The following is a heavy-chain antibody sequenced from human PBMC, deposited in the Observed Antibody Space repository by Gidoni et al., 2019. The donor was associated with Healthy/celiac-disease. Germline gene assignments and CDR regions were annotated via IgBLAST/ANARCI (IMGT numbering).Heavy chain of an antibody. V-gene: IGHV3-9*01. CDR3: AKLDQPYDFSGTLDP. Sequence: EVQLVESGGGLVQPGRSLRLSCAPSGSPFDAYARHWVRQAPGKGLEWVSGISWNSGSIGYADSVKGRFTISRDNAKNSLYLQMNSLRAEDTALYYCAKLDQPYDFSGTLDPWGQGTLVTVSS. J-gene: IGHJ5*02. CDR2: ISWNSGSI. D-gene: IGHD3-3*01. CDR1: GSPFDAYA.